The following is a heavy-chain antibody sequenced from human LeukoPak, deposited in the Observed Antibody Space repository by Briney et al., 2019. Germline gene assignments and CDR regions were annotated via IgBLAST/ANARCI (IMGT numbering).Heavy chain of an antibody. V-gene: IGHV3-30*01. D-gene: IGHD3-10*01. CDR2: ISYDGSNK. CDR1: GFTFSSYA. Sequence: GGSLRLSCAASGFTFSSYAMHWVRQAPGKGLEWVAVISYDGSNKYYADSVKGRFTISGDNSKNTLYLQMNSLRAEDTAVYYCARRGRITMVRGVIDYMDVWAKGPRSPSP. J-gene: IGHJ6*03. CDR3: ARRGRITMVRGVIDYMDV.